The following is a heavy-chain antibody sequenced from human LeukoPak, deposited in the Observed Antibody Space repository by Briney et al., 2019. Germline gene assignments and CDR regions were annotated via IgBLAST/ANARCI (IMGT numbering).Heavy chain of an antibody. J-gene: IGHJ5*02. CDR2: ISSSSSYI. Sequence: ASVKVSCKASGYTFSSYSMNWVRQAPGKGLEWVSSISSSSSYIYYADSVKGRFTISRDNAKNSLYLQMNSLRAEDTAVYYCARDPQDIVVVVAAPWGQGTLVTVSS. CDR1: GYTFSSYS. V-gene: IGHV3-21*01. D-gene: IGHD2-15*01. CDR3: ARDPQDIVVVVAAP.